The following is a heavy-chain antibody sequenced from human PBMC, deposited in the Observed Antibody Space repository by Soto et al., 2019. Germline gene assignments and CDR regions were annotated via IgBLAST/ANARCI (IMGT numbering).Heavy chain of an antibody. CDR3: ARGNYYDSSGYLHFDY. D-gene: IGHD3-22*01. CDR2: ITSSSSTI. CDR1: GFTLSSYS. V-gene: IGHV3-48*02. J-gene: IGHJ4*02. Sequence: GGSLGLSCAASGFTLSSYSMNWVRQAPGRGLEWVSYITSSSSTIHYADSVKGRFTISRDNAKNSLYLQMNSLRDEDTAVYYCARGNYYDSSGYLHFDYWGQGTLVTVSS.